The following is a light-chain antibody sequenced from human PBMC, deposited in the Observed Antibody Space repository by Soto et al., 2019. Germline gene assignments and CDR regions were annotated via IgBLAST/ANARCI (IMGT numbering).Light chain of an antibody. CDR2: KTS. Sequence: DTQMTQSPSTLSASVGDRVTIICRASQSVNSWLAWYQQKPGRAPKLLIYKTSTLESGVPSRFSGSESGTVFTLTISSLQPDDSATYYCQQYHSYPWTFGQGTRLQTK. V-gene: IGKV1-5*03. CDR1: QSVNSW. CDR3: QQYHSYPWT. J-gene: IGKJ5*01.